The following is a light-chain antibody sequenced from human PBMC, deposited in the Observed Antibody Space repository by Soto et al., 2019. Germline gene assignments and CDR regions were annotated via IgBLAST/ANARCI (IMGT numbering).Light chain of an antibody. J-gene: IGKJ1*01. CDR1: QSISSY. CDR3: QQSYSTRWT. V-gene: IGKV1-39*01. CDR2: AAS. Sequence: IQLTLSPSSLSASVGARVTLTGMASQSISSYLNWYQQKPGKAPKLLIYAASSLQSGVPSRFSGSGSGTDFTLTISSLQPEDFATYYCQQSYSTRWTFGQGTKVDIK.